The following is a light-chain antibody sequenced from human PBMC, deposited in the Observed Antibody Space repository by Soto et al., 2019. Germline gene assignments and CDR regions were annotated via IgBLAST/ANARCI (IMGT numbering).Light chain of an antibody. CDR3: SSYTSSSTVV. CDR2: EVS. CDR1: SSDVGSYNR. Sequence: QSVLTQPPSVSGSPGQSVTISCTGISSDVGSYNRVSWYQQPPGTAPKLMIYEVSNRPSGVPDRFSGSKSGNTASLTISGLQAEDEADYYCSSYTSSSTVVFGGGTQLTVL. V-gene: IGLV2-18*02. J-gene: IGLJ2*01.